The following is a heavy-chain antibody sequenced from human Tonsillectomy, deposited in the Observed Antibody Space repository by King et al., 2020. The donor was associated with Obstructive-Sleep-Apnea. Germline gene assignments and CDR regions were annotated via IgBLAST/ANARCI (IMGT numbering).Heavy chain of an antibody. Sequence: VQLVESGGGLVQPGRSLRLSCAASGFTFDDYAMHWVRQAPGKGLEWVSGFSLNSGSIGYADSVKGRFTISRDNAKNSLYLQMNSLRAEDTALYYCAKLDVWGQGTTVTISS. J-gene: IGHJ6*02. CDR2: FSLNSGSI. CDR1: GFTFDDYA. CDR3: AKLDV. V-gene: IGHV3-9*01.